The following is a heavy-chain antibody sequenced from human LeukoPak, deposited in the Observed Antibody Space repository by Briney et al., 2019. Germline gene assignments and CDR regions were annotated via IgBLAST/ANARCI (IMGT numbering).Heavy chain of an antibody. CDR1: GGSISSSSYY. CDR2: IYYSGST. V-gene: IGHV4-39*07. J-gene: IGHJ4*02. Sequence: SETLSLTCTVSGGSISSSSYYWGWIRQPPRKGLEWIGSIYYSGSTYYNPSLKSRVTISVDTSKNQFSLKLSSVTAADTAVYYCARDAGYSSGWTGGSDYWGQGTLVTVSS. CDR3: ARDAGYSSGWTGGSDY. D-gene: IGHD6-19*01.